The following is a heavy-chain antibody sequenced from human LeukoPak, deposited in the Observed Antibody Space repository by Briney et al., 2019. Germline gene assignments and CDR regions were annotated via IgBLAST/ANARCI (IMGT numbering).Heavy chain of an antibody. Sequence: PSETLSLTCTVSGGSVSSGSYYWSWIRQPPGKGLEWNGYIYYSGSTNYNPSLKSRVTISVDTSKNQFSLKLSSVTAADTAVYYCARDAYYDFWSGLGDLWGRGTLVTVSS. V-gene: IGHV4-61*01. CDR2: IYYSGST. J-gene: IGHJ2*01. CDR3: ARDAYYDFWSGLGDL. D-gene: IGHD3-3*01. CDR1: GGSVSSGSYY.